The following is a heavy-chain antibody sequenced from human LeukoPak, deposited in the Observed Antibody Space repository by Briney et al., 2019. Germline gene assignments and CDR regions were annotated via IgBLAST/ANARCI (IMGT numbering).Heavy chain of an antibody. CDR1: GFTFSSYA. V-gene: IGHV3-30*02. CDR3: ARVLNYYDSSGYYFSY. J-gene: IGHJ4*02. Sequence: GGSLRLSCAASGFTFSSYAMGWVRQAPGKGLEWVAFIRHDGSNKNYAESVKGRFTISRDNSKNTLYLQMNSLRVEDTAVYYCARVLNYYDSSGYYFSYWGQGTLVTVSS. CDR2: IRHDGSNK. D-gene: IGHD3-22*01.